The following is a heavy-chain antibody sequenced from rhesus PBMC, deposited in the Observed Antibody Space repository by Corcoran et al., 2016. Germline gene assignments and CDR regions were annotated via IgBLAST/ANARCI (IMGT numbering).Heavy chain of an antibody. Sequence: QLQLQESGPGLVKPSETLSVTCAVSGGSISSSYWSWIRQAPGKGLEWIGYIYRSGSSTNYNPSLKSRVTLSVDTSKNQLSLKLSSVTAADTAVYYCASDRGDASGVFDYWGQGVLVTVSS. CDR2: IYRSGSST. CDR1: GGSISSSY. CDR3: ASDRGDASGVFDY. D-gene: IGHD2-39*02. J-gene: IGHJ4*01. V-gene: IGHV4-169*02.